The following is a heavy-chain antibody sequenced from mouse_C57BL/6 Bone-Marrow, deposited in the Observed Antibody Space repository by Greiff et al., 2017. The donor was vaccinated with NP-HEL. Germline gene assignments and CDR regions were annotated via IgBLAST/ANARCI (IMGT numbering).Heavy chain of an antibody. CDR2: IYPRDGSN. J-gene: IGHJ2*01. Sequence: VKLVESGPELVKPGASVKLSCKASGYTFTSYDINWVKQRPGQGLEWIGWIYPRDGSNKYNEKFKGKATLTVDTSSSTAYMELHSLTSEDSAVYFCARLGFYFDYWGQGTTLTVSS. CDR3: ARLGFYFDY. CDR1: GYTFTSYD. V-gene: IGHV1-85*01.